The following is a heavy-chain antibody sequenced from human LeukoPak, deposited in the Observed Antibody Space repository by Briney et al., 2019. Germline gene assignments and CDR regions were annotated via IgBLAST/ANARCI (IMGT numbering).Heavy chain of an antibody. V-gene: IGHV3-23*01. CDR1: GFTFSSYA. CDR2: ISGRGGST. J-gene: IGHJ4*02. D-gene: IGHD6-13*01. Sequence: GGSLRLSCAAFGFTFSSYAMSWVRQAPGKGLEWVSTISGRGGSTDYAAPVRGRFTISRDDSKDTVYLQMNSLRTEDTAVYYCTTFLGVAASGNWGQGTLVIVSS. CDR3: TTFLGVAASGN.